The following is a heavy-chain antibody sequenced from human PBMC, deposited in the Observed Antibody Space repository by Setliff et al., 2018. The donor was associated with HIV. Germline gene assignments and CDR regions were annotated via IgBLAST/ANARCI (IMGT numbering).Heavy chain of an antibody. Sequence: PSETLSLTCAVYGGSFSSYYWNWIRQTPGKGLEWIGEINDSGSANYNPSLKSRVTISLDTSKNQFSLKLSPVTAADRAVYYCASRYSSLGHFQHWGQGTLVTVSS. J-gene: IGHJ1*01. CDR1: GGSFSSYY. CDR2: INDSGSA. CDR3: ASRYSSLGHFQH. V-gene: IGHV4-34*01. D-gene: IGHD3-22*01.